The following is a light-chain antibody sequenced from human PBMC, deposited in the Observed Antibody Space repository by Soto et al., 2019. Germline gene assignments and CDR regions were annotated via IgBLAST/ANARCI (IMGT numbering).Light chain of an antibody. J-gene: IGKJ5*01. CDR3: QQSYSMPIS. CDR1: QSVSIY. V-gene: IGKV1-39*01. CDR2: AAS. Sequence: DIQMTQSPSSLSASVGDRVTITCRASQSVSIYLNWYQQKPGKATNLLIYAASSLQSGVPSRFSGSGSGTDFTLTISSLRPEDFATYYCQQSYSMPISFGQGTRLEMK.